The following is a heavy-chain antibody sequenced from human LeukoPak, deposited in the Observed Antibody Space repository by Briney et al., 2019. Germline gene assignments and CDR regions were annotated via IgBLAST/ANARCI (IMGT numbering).Heavy chain of an antibody. D-gene: IGHD3-9*01. CDR3: ARDFVNNWFDP. CDR1: GGSISSGGYY. CDR2: IYYSGNT. Sequence: SETLSLTCTVSGGSISSGGYYWSWIRQPAGKGLEWIGYIYYSGNTNYNPSLRSRVTISIDTSKNQFSLKLSSVTAADTAVYYCARDFVNNWFDPWGQGTLVTVSS. V-gene: IGHV4-61*10. J-gene: IGHJ5*02.